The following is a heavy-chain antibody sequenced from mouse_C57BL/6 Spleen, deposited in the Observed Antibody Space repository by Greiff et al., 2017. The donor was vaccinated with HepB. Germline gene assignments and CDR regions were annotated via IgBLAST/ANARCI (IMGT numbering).Heavy chain of an antibody. CDR3: ARGGYYGSSLFDY. J-gene: IGHJ2*01. CDR2: IDPSDSYT. CDR1: GYTFTSYW. V-gene: IGHV1-59*01. D-gene: IGHD1-1*01. Sequence: QVQLQQPGAELVRPGTSVKLSCKASGYTFTSYWMHWVKQRPGQGLEWIGVIDPSDSYTNYNQKFKGKATLTVDTSSSTAYMQLSSLTSEDSAVYYGARGGYYGSSLFDYWGQGTTLTVSS.